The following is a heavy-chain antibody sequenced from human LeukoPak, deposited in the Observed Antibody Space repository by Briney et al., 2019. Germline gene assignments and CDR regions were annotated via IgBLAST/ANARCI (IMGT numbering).Heavy chain of an antibody. CDR1: GGTFSSYA. CDR3: ARDHLHSGYDHDY. D-gene: IGHD5-12*01. V-gene: IGHV1-18*01. Sequence: ASVKVSCKASGGTFSSYAISWVRQAPGQGLEWMGWVSGYNADTHYAQRFQGRVTMTTDTSTNTAYMELRSLRSDDTAVYYCARDHLHSGYDHDYWGQGTLVTVSS. J-gene: IGHJ4*02. CDR2: VSGYNADT.